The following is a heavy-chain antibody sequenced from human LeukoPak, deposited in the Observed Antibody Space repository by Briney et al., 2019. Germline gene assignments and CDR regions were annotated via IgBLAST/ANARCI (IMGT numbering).Heavy chain of an antibody. V-gene: IGHV1-18*01. Sequence: ASVKVSCKASGYTFTSYGISSVRQAPGQGLEWMGWISAYNGNTNYAQKLQGRVTMTTDTSTSTAYMELRSLRSDDTAVYYCARDMLQQQLVSFDYWGQGTLVTVSS. J-gene: IGHJ4*02. CDR1: GYTFTSYG. D-gene: IGHD6-13*01. CDR2: ISAYNGNT. CDR3: ARDMLQQQLVSFDY.